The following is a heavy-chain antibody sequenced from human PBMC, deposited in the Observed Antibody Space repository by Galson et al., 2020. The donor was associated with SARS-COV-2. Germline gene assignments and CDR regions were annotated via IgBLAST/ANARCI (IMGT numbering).Heavy chain of an antibody. CDR1: GYTLSYYW. V-gene: IGHV1-46*03. J-gene: IGHJ4*02. CDR2: INPSGGST. D-gene: IGHD6-25*01. Sequence: ASVKVSCKASGYTLSYYWMHWVRQAPGQGLEWMGLINPSGGSTTYAQKFQGRVTMTRDTSTSTVYMEVTSLRSEDTAVYYCTRDRRAAAKSGKDYWGQGTLVTVSS. CDR3: TRDRRAAAKSGKDY.